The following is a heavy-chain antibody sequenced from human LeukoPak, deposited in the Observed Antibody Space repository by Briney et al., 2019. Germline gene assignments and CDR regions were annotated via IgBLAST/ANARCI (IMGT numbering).Heavy chain of an antibody. J-gene: IGHJ6*03. CDR3: ARDHRHRDSSGYYYYYYYMDV. V-gene: IGHV4-30-4*08. CDR2: IYYSGST. Sequence: SQTLSLTCTVSGGSISSGDYYWSWIRQPPGKGLEWIGYIYYSGSTYYNPSLKSRFTISVDTSKNQFSLKLSSVTAADTAVYYCARDHRHRDSSGYYYYYYYMDVWGKGTTVTVSS. CDR1: GGSISSGDYY. D-gene: IGHD3-22*01.